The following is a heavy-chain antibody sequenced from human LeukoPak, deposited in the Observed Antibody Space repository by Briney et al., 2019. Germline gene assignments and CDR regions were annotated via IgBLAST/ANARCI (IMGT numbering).Heavy chain of an antibody. Sequence: PSEILSLTCAVYGGSFSGHYWTWIRQPPGKGLEWIGEINHSGSTNYNPSLKSRVTISVDTSKNQFSLKVSSVTAADTAVYYCASTSYDFWSGYYTPNWFDPWGQGTLVTVSS. J-gene: IGHJ5*02. CDR2: INHSGST. D-gene: IGHD3-3*01. V-gene: IGHV4-34*01. CDR3: ASTSYDFWSGYYTPNWFDP. CDR1: GGSFSGHY.